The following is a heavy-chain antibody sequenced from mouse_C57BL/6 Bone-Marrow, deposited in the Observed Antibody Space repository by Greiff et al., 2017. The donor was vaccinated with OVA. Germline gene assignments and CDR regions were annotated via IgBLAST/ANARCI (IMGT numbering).Heavy chain of an antibody. Sequence: VQLQHSGPELVKPGASVKISCKASGYAFSSSWMNWVKQRPGKGLEWIGRIYPGDGDTNYNGKFKGKATLTADKSSSTAYMQLSSLTSEDSAVYFCAREGLTGFDYWGQGTTLTVSS. CDR3: AREGLTGFDY. J-gene: IGHJ2*01. CDR1: GYAFSSSW. CDR2: IYPGDGDT. V-gene: IGHV1-82*01. D-gene: IGHD4-1*01.